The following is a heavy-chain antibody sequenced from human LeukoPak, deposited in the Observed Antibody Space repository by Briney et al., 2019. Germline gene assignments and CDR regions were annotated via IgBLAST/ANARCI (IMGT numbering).Heavy chain of an antibody. D-gene: IGHD4-17*01. CDR3: ARTRDYGDYGEN. J-gene: IGHJ4*02. CDR1: GGTFSSYT. CDR2: IIPILGIA. V-gene: IGHV1-69*02. Sequence: GASVKVSCKASGGTFSSYTISWVRQAPGQGLEWMGRIIPILGIANYAQKFQGRVTITADKSTSTAYMELSSPRSEDTAVHYCARTRDYGDYGENWGQGTLVTVSS.